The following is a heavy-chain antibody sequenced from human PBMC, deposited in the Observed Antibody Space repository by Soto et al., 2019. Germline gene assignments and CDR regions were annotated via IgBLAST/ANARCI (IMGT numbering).Heavy chain of an antibody. D-gene: IGHD5-12*01. Sequence: PGESLKISCKGSGYSFTTYWLAWVRQMPGKGLEYMGIIYPGDSDARYSPSFQGQVSISADKSISTAYLQWTSLKASDTAIYYCARSRVSTPRLEDPFDIWGQGTMDTVSS. CDR2: IYPGDSDA. J-gene: IGHJ3*02. CDR3: ARSRVSTPRLEDPFDI. CDR1: GYSFTTYW. V-gene: IGHV5-51*01.